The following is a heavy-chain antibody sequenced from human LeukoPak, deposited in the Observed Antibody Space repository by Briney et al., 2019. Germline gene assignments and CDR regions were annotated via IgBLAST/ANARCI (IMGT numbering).Heavy chain of an antibody. CDR2: IYHSGST. J-gene: IGHJ3*02. CDR1: GGSISSGGYS. Sequence: SETLSLTCAVSGGSISSGGYSWSWIRQPPGKGLEWIGYIYHSGSTYYNPSLKSRVTISVDRSKNQFSLKLSSVTAADTAVYYCARLVNYYGSGSYYKPLGAFDIWGQGTMVTVSS. D-gene: IGHD3-10*01. V-gene: IGHV4-30-2*01. CDR3: ARLVNYYGSGSYYKPLGAFDI.